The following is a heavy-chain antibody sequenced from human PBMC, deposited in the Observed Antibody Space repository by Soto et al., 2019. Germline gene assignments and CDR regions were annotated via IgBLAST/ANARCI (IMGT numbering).Heavy chain of an antibody. CDR1: GFTFSYYC. CDR3: ARAPVVARRNDWFDP. V-gene: IGHV3-11*01. CDR2: ISISGSTI. Sequence: GGSLRLSCAASGFTFSYYCMSGIRQAPGKGLEWVSYISISGSTIYYADSVKGRFTISRDNAKNSLYLQMNSLRAEDTAVYYCARAPVVARRNDWFDPWGQGTLVTVSS. J-gene: IGHJ5*02. D-gene: IGHD2-15*01.